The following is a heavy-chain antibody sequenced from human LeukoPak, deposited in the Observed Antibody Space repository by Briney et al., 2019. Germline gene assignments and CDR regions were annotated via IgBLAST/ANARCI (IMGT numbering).Heavy chain of an antibody. V-gene: IGHV3-23*01. CDR1: GFTFSSYA. J-gene: IGHJ4*02. Sequence: GGSLRLSCAASGFTFSSYAMSWVRQAPGKGLEWVSAISGSGGSTYYADSVKGQLTISRDNSKNTLYLQMNSLRAEDTAVYYCAKVQWLVSQPFDYWGQGTLVTVSS. CDR3: AKVQWLVSQPFDY. CDR2: ISGSGGST. D-gene: IGHD6-19*01.